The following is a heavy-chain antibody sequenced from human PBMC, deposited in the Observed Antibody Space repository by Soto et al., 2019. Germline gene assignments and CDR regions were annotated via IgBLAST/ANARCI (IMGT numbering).Heavy chain of an antibody. CDR3: ATDLLGYYDSSGHY. CDR1: GYTLTELS. V-gene: IGHV1-24*01. CDR2: FDPEDGET. D-gene: IGHD3-22*01. Sequence: GASVKVCCKVSGYTLTELSMHWVRQAPGKGLEWMGGFDPEDGETIYAQKFQGRVTMTEDASTDTAYMELSSLRSEDTAVYYCATDLLGYYDSSGHYWGQGTLVTVSS. J-gene: IGHJ4*02.